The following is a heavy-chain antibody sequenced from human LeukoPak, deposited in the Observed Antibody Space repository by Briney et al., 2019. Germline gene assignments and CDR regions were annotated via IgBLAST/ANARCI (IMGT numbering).Heavy chain of an antibody. CDR1: GFTFSSYW. Sequence: GGSLRLSCAASGFTFSSYWMSWVRQAPGKGLEWVANIKQDGSEKYYVDSVKGRFTISRDNAKNSLYLQMNSLRAEDTAVYYCARDLVATANWYFDLWGRGTLVTVSS. CDR2: IKQDGSEK. J-gene: IGHJ2*01. CDR3: ARDLVATANWYFDL. D-gene: IGHD5-12*01. V-gene: IGHV3-7*01.